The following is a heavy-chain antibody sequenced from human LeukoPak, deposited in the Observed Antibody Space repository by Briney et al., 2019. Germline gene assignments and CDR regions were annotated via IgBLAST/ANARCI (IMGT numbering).Heavy chain of an antibody. Sequence: ASVKVSCKASGYTFTGYYMHWVRQAPGQGLEGMGWINPNSGGTNYAQKFQGWVTMTRDTSISTAYMELSRLRSDDTAVYYCARGRKLLANSRYGMDVWGKGTTVTVSS. D-gene: IGHD2-15*01. CDR1: GYTFTGYY. V-gene: IGHV1-2*04. CDR2: INPNSGGT. CDR3: ARGRKLLANSRYGMDV. J-gene: IGHJ6*04.